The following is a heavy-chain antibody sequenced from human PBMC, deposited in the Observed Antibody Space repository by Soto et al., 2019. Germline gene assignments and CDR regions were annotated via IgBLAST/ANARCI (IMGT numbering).Heavy chain of an antibody. Sequence: PGGSLRLSCAASGFAFSGYAMHWVRQAPGKGLEWVSVISYDGSNQFYADSMKGRFTISRDNSENTLYLQMSSLRGGDTAVYYCARSAGYSTSWYFDYWGQGTLVTVSS. V-gene: IGHV3-30*14. CDR1: GFAFSGYA. J-gene: IGHJ4*02. CDR2: ISYDGSNQ. CDR3: ARSAGYSTSWYFDY. D-gene: IGHD6-13*01.